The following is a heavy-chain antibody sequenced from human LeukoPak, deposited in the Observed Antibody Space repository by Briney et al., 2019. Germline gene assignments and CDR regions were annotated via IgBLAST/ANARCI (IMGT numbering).Heavy chain of an antibody. CDR2: IQPGDSDT. CDR3: ARQRSWASPSDAFDI. Sequence: GESLKISCKGSGYSFTSYWIGWVRQMPGKGLEWMGIIQPGDSDTRYSPSFQGQVTISADKSISTAYLQWSSLKASDTAMYYCARQRSWASPSDAFDIWGQGTMVTVSS. J-gene: IGHJ3*02. D-gene: IGHD3-16*01. V-gene: IGHV5-51*01. CDR1: GYSFTSYW.